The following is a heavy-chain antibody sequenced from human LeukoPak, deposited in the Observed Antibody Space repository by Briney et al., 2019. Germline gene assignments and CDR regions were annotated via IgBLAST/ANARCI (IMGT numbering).Heavy chain of an antibody. D-gene: IGHD2-15*01. CDR3: ARSRGFYCSGGSCYSDVFDI. CDR2: INPKSGVT. V-gene: IGHV1-2*02. Sequence: ASVKVSCKASGYTFTGYHMHWVRQAPGQGLEWMGWINPKSGVTNYAQKFQGRVTMTRDTSISTAYMELSRVKSDDTALYYCARSRGFYCSGGSCYSDVFDIWGQGTMVTVSS. CDR1: GYTFTGYH. J-gene: IGHJ3*02.